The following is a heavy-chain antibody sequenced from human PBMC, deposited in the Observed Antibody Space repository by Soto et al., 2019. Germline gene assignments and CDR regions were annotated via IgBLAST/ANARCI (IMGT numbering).Heavy chain of an antibody. CDR3: ARGGGDYGDYLDY. V-gene: IGHV3-74*01. CDR2: INTAGTTT. J-gene: IGHJ4*02. D-gene: IGHD4-17*01. CDR1: GFSFSTYW. Sequence: ELQLVESGGGLVQPGGSLRLSCVASGFSFSTYWMHWVRQAPGKGLVWVSRINTAGTTTPYADSVTGRFTISRDNAKNPLYLQMNSLRAEETAVYYCARGGGDYGDYLDYWGQGALVTVSS.